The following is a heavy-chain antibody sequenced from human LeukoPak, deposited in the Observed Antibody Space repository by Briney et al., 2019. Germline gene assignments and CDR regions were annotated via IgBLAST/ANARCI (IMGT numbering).Heavy chain of an antibody. CDR3: ARDNESDSKIPNWFDP. V-gene: IGHV1-18*01. D-gene: IGHD4-11*01. J-gene: IGHJ5*02. CDR1: GYTFTSYG. Sequence: GASVKVSCKASGYTFTSYGISWVRQAPGQGLEWMGWISAYNGNTNYAQKLQGRGTMTTDTSTSTAYMELRSLRSDDTAVYYCARDNESDSKIPNWFDPWGQGTLVTVSS. CDR2: ISAYNGNT.